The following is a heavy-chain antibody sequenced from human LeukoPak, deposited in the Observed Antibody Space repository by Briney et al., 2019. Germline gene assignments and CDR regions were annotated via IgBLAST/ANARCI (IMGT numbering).Heavy chain of an antibody. Sequence: NAGGSLRLSCAASGFTFSSYSMNWVRQAPGKGLEWVSSISSSSSYIYYADSVKGRFTISRDNAKNSLYLQMNSMRAEDTAVYYCARSRLRFLEWNTYDYWGQGTLVTVSS. J-gene: IGHJ4*02. V-gene: IGHV3-21*01. CDR1: GFTFSSYS. CDR3: ARSRLRFLEWNTYDY. D-gene: IGHD3-3*01. CDR2: ISSSSSYI.